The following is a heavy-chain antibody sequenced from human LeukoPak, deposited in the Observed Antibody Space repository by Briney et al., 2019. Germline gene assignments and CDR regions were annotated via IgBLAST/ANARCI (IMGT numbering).Heavy chain of an antibody. V-gene: IGHV3-13*01. CDR3: AKDLGGIVGATTKDY. J-gene: IGHJ4*02. Sequence: PGGSLRLSCAASGFTFSSYDMHWVRQATGKGLEWVSAIGTAGDTYYPGSVKGRYTISRENAKNSLYLQMNSLRAEDTAVYYCAKDLGGIVGATTKDYWGQGTLVTVSS. CDR1: GFTFSSYD. CDR2: IGTAGDT. D-gene: IGHD1-26*01.